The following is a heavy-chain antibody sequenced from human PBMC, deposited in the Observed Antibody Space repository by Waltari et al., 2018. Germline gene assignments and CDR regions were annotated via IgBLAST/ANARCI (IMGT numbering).Heavy chain of an antibody. CDR2: KKQDGREK. Sequence: EVQLVESGGGLVQPGGSLRLSCAASGFIFSSYWMSWVRQALGKGREWVANKKQDGREKNYLDAVTGRFTISRDNAKNSLYLQMNSLRAEDTAVYYCARDGYDFWSGYYIDYWGQGMLVTVSS. J-gene: IGHJ4*02. D-gene: IGHD3-3*01. V-gene: IGHV3-7*01. CDR1: GFIFSSYW. CDR3: ARDGYDFWSGYYIDY.